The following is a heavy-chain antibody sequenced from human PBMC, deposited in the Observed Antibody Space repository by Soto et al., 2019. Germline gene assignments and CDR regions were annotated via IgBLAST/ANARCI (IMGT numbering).Heavy chain of an antibody. J-gene: IGHJ6*02. D-gene: IGHD2-21*02. Sequence: QITLKESGPTLVKPTQTLTLTCTFSAFSLSTGGVGVGWIRQPPGKALEWLALIYWDDDKRYSPSLRSRLTITKEHSKNQVVLTMTNMDPVDTATYYCIQSRCGGDCLQSYASYYYYGMDVWGQGTTVTVSS. CDR1: AFSLSTGGVG. CDR3: IQSRCGGDCLQSYASYYYYGMDV. CDR2: IYWDDDK. V-gene: IGHV2-5*02.